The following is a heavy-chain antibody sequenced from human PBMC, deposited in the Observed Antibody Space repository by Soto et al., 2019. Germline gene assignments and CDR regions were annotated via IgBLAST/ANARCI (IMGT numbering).Heavy chain of an antibody. V-gene: IGHV3-23*01. Sequence: EVQLLQSGGGVVQPGGSLRLSCAASGFTFTYHAMSWVRQAPGKGLEWVSGLTGRGGNTFYADSVKGRFTISRDNTKNSLYLEMNTLRAEDTALYFCAKDSVDVVATGRGYFDSWGQGTLVTVSP. CDR2: LTGRGGNT. D-gene: IGHD5-12*01. CDR1: GFTFTYHA. J-gene: IGHJ4*02. CDR3: AKDSVDVVATGRGYFDS.